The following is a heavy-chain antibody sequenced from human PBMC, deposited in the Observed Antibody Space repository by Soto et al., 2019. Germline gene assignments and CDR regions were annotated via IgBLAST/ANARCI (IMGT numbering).Heavy chain of an antibody. D-gene: IGHD1-26*01. CDR2: IFHSGST. CDR3: AGGPGSYSTAFYFDD. Sequence: LPLTCAVSGTSISSSNWWSWVRQPPEKGLEWIGEIFHSGSTNYNPSLKSRVTMSIDKSKSQFSLKLTSVTAADAAIYYCAGGPGSYSTAFYFDDWGQGTLVTVSS. V-gene: IGHV4-4*02. J-gene: IGHJ4*02. CDR1: GTSISSSNW.